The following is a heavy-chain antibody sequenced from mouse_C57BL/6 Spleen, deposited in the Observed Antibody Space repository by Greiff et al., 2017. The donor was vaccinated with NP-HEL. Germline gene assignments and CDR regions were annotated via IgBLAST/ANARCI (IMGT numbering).Heavy chain of an antibody. Sequence: EVQRVESGGGLVKPGGSLKLSCAASGFTFSSYAMSWVRQTPEKRLEWVATISDGGSYTYYPDNVKGRFTISRDNAKNNLYLQMSHLKSEDTAMYYCARGLTGTAMDYWGQGTSVTVSS. CDR3: ARGLTGTAMDY. V-gene: IGHV5-4*01. CDR1: GFTFSSYA. J-gene: IGHJ4*01. CDR2: ISDGGSYT. D-gene: IGHD4-1*01.